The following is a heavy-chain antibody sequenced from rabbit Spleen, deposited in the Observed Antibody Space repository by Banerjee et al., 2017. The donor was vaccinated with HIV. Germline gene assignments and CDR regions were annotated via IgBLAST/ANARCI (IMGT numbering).Heavy chain of an antibody. D-gene: IGHD7-1*01. J-gene: IGHJ6*01. V-gene: IGHV1S45*01. Sequence: QEQLVEYGGDLVQPEGSLTLTCTASGFSFSSSDYMCWVRQAPGKGLEWISCIAGDSSGFTYSATWAKGRFTCSKASSTTVTLQMTSLTVADTATYFCARDTGTSFSSYGMDLWGPGTLVTVS. CDR2: IAGDSSGFT. CDR3: ARDTGTSFSSYGMDL. CDR1: GFSFSSSDY.